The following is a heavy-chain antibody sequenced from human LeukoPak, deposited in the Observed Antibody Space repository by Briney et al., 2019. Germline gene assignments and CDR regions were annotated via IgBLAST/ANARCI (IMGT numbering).Heavy chain of an antibody. J-gene: IGHJ6*03. CDR1: GFTFSGYG. CDR2: IGGRGGST. V-gene: IGHV3-23*01. CDR3: ARGDYYYYYMDV. Sequence: GGSLRLSCAASGFTFSGYGMSWVRQSPGKGLEWVSTIGGRGGSTYYADSVKGRFTISRDNSKNTLYLQMNSLRAEDTAVYYCARGDYYYYYMDVWGKGTTVTVSS.